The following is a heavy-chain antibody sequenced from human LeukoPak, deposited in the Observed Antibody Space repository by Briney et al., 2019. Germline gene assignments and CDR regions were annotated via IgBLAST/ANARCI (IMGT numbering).Heavy chain of an antibody. CDR1: GFTFSSYS. CDR2: ISSSSSYI. J-gene: IGHJ1*01. CDR3: ARGSITGTKDFQH. Sequence: GGSLRLSCAASGFTFSSYSMNWVRQAPGKGLEWVSSISSSSSYIYYAGSVKGRFTISRDNAKNSLYLQMNSLRAEDTAVYYCARGSITGTKDFQHWGQGTLVTVSS. V-gene: IGHV3-21*01. D-gene: IGHD1-7*01.